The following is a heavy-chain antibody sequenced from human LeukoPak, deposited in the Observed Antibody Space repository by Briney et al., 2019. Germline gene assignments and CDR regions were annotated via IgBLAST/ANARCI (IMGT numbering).Heavy chain of an antibody. CDR3: ARERLSKTPNWFDP. CDR1: GFTFSTYS. D-gene: IGHD3-16*01. V-gene: IGHV3-30*03. Sequence: PGGSLRLSCAASGFTFSTYSMNWVRQAPGKGLEWVAVISYDGSNRYYADSVKGRFTISRDNSKNTLYLQMNSLRAEDTAVHYCARERLSKTPNWFDPWGQGTLVTVSS. J-gene: IGHJ5*02. CDR2: ISYDGSNR.